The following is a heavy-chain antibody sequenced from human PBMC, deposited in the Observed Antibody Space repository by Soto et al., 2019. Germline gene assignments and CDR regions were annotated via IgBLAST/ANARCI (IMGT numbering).Heavy chain of an antibody. CDR3: AKTPFSLPLGTVLHYFDA. J-gene: IGHJ4*02. V-gene: IGHV4-59*01. Sequence: QVHLQESGPGLVKPSETLSLTCTVSGASIRSTYWSWIRQSPGKGLEWIGYIYYSGTTNYNPSLRNRVTISVNTSKNQLSLNLTYVTAADTAVYYCAKTPFSLPLGTVLHYFDAWGQGTLVTVSS. CDR1: GASIRSTY. D-gene: IGHD7-27*01. CDR2: IYYSGTT.